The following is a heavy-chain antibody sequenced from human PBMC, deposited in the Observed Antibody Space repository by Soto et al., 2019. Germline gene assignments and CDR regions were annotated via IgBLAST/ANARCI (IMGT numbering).Heavy chain of an antibody. CDR2: ISYDGSNI. Sequence: QVQLVESGGGVVQPGRSLRLSCAASGFTFSSYAMHWVRQAPGKGLEWVTVISYDGSNIYYADSVKGRFSISRDNSKNTLYVHMNSLRPDDTAVYYCARGSAAGIYFYGTDVWGQGTTVTVSS. V-gene: IGHV3-30-3*01. CDR3: ARGSAAGIYFYGTDV. CDR1: GFTFSSYA. D-gene: IGHD6-13*01. J-gene: IGHJ6*02.